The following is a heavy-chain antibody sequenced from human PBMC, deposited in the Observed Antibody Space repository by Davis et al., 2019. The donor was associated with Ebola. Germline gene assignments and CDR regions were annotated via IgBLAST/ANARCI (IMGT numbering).Heavy chain of an antibody. CDR1: GGSFSGYY. Sequence: PGGSLRLSCAVYGGSFSGYYWSWIRQPPGKGLEWIGEINHSGSTNYNPSLKSRVTISVDTSKNQFSLKLSSVTAADTAVYYCARGGAAADYLGPFGYWGQGTLVTVSS. J-gene: IGHJ4*02. D-gene: IGHD6-13*01. CDR2: INHSGST. CDR3: ARGGAAADYLGPFGY. V-gene: IGHV4-34*01.